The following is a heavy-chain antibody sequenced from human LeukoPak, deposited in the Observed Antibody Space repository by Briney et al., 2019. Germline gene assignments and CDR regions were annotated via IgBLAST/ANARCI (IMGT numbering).Heavy chain of an antibody. CDR3: AKTRPLDSSSWSHGDY. CDR1: GFTFSSYA. Sequence: GGSLRLSCAASGFTFSSYAMSWVRQAPGKGLEWVSGISGSGGSTYYADSVKGRFTISRDNSKNTLYLQMNSLRAEDTAVYYCAKTRPLDSSSWSHGDYWGQGTLVTVSS. J-gene: IGHJ4*02. CDR2: ISGSGGST. D-gene: IGHD6-13*01. V-gene: IGHV3-23*01.